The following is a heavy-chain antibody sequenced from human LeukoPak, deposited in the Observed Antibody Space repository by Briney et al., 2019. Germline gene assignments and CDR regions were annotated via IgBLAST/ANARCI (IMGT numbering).Heavy chain of an antibody. CDR3: ARSDHSHFVNWFDS. D-gene: IGHD3-3*02. V-gene: IGHV4-39*01. CDR1: GGSVSTSTHY. CDR2: VSNGGST. J-gene: IGHJ5*01. Sequence: SETLPHTCTVSGGSVSTSTHYWGWIRHPPGKGLEWIGSVSNGGSTSYNPSLTSRISISVDTSKNQFSLKLNSVTAADTALYYCARSDHSHFVNWFDSWSQGILVAVSS.